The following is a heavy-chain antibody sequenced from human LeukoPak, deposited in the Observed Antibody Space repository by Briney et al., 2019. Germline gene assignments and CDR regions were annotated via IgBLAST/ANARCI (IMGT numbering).Heavy chain of an antibody. V-gene: IGHV1-69*13. CDR1: GGTFSSYA. Sequence: GASVKVSCKASGGTFSSYAISWVRQAPGQGLEWMGGIIPIFGTANYAQKFQGRVTITADESTSTAYMELSSVTAADTAVYYCARVEDVVVAARTSEYFQHWGQGTLVTVSS. CDR3: ARVEDVVVAARTSEYFQH. D-gene: IGHD2-15*01. J-gene: IGHJ1*01. CDR2: IIPIFGTA.